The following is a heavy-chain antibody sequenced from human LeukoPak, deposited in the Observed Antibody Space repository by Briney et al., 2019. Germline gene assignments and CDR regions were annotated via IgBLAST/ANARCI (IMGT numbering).Heavy chain of an antibody. V-gene: IGHV1-8*01. CDR3: ARSTMGARRKYDY. CDR2: LNPNSGNT. Sequence: GASVKVSCKASRDAFTTYDVNWVRQATGQGLEWMGWLNPNSGNTGYVHKFQARVTMTMNTSISTAYMELTSLTSEDTAVYYCARSTMGARRKYDYWGQGTLVTVSS. CDR1: RDAFTTYD. D-gene: IGHD1-26*01. J-gene: IGHJ4*02.